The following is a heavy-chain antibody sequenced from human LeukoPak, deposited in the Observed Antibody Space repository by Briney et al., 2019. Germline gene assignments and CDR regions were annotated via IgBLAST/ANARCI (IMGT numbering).Heavy chain of an antibody. CDR2: ISYDGSNK. V-gene: IGHV3-30-3*01. CDR3: ARGRPYYFDY. CDR1: GFTFSSYA. Sequence: GGTLRLSCAASGFTFSSYAMHGVRQAPGKGLEWVAVISYDGSNKYYADSVKGRFTISRDNSENTLYLQMNSLRAEDTAVYYCARGRPYYFDYWGQGTLVTVPS. D-gene: IGHD6-6*01. J-gene: IGHJ4*02.